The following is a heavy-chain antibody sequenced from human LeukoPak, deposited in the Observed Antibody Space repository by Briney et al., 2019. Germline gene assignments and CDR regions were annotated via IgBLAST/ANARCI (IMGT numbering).Heavy chain of an antibody. J-gene: IGHJ4*02. V-gene: IGHV1-69*13. CDR1: GGTFSSYA. CDR3: ASVDTAMVTFDY. Sequence: ASVKVSCKASGGTFSSYAISWVRQAPGQGLEWMGGIIPIFGTANYAQKFQGRVTITADESTSTAYMELSSLRPEDTAVYYCASVDTAMVTFDYWGQGTLVTVSS. CDR2: IIPIFGTA. D-gene: IGHD5-18*01.